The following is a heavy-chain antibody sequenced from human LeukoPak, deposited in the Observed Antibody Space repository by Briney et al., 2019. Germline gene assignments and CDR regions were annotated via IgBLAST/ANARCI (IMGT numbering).Heavy chain of an antibody. J-gene: IGHJ5*02. CDR1: GYTFTSYD. CDR2: MNPNSGNT. V-gene: IGHV1-8*03. CDR3: ARVCSGGSCNFRWFDP. Sequence: ASVKVSCKASGYTFTSYDINWVRQATGQGLEWMGWMNPNSGNTGYAQKFQGRVTITRNTSISTAYMELSSLRSEDTAVYYCARVCSGGSCNFRWFDPWGQGTLVTVSS. D-gene: IGHD2-15*01.